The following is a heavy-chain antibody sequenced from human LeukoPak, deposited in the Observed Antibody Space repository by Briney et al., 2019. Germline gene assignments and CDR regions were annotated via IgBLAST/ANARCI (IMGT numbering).Heavy chain of an antibody. Sequence: GGSLRLSCAASGFTVSSNYMSWVRQAPGKGLEWVSVIYSGGSTYYADSVKGRFTISRDNSENTVYLQMNSLRAEGTAVYYCAKRGSGRYFDYWGQGTLVTVSS. J-gene: IGHJ4*02. CDR1: GFTVSSNY. CDR3: AKRGSGRYFDY. V-gene: IGHV3-53*01. CDR2: IYSGGST. D-gene: IGHD5-12*01.